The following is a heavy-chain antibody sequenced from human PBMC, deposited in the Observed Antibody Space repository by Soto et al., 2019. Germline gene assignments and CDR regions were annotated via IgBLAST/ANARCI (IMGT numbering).Heavy chain of an antibody. D-gene: IGHD1-1*01. J-gene: IGHJ6*03. Sequence: SETLSLTCTVSGVSIISYYWSWIRQPPGKGLEWIGYIYYSGSTNYNPSLKSRVTISVDTSKNQFSLKLSSVTAADTAVYYCARVSQNSWNYYSYYYMDVWGKGTTVTVSS. CDR3: ARVSQNSWNYYSYYYMDV. CDR1: GVSIISYY. CDR2: IYYSGST. V-gene: IGHV4-59*08.